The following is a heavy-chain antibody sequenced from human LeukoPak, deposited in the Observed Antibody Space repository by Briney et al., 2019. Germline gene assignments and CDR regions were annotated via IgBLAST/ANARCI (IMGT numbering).Heavy chain of an antibody. J-gene: IGHJ4*02. Sequence: SETLSLTCAVYGGSFSGYYWSLIRQPPGKGLEWIGESNHSGSTNYNPSLKIRATISVYTHKNKFSLKLSSVTAADTAVYYCASGSRWGQGTLVTVSS. CDR2: SNHSGST. CDR1: GGSFSGYY. V-gene: IGHV4-34*01. CDR3: ASGSR.